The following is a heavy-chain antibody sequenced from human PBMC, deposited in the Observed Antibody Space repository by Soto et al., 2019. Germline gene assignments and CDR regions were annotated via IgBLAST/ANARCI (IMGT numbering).Heavy chain of an antibody. CDR1: GGSISSYY. J-gene: IGHJ6*02. Sequence: SETLSLTCTVSGGSISSYYWSWIRQPPGKGLEWIGYIYYSGSTNYNPSLKSRVTISVDTSKNQFSLKLSSVTAADTAVYYCARLTAAGTTSEGMDVWGQGTTVTVSS. CDR2: IYYSGST. V-gene: IGHV4-59*01. D-gene: IGHD6-13*01. CDR3: ARLTAAGTTSEGMDV.